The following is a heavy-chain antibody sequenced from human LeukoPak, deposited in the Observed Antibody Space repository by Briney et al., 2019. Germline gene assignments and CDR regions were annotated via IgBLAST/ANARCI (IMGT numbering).Heavy chain of an antibody. J-gene: IGHJ4*02. CDR2: IYYSGST. Sequence: SETLSLTCTVPGGSISSSTYYWGWIRQPPGKGLEWIGTIYYSGSTYYNPSLKSRVTISVDTSKNQFSLKLSSVTAADTAVYCCARHDEYSSSARDYFDYWGQGTLVTVSS. D-gene: IGHD6-6*01. CDR1: GGSISSSTYY. V-gene: IGHV4-39*01. CDR3: ARHDEYSSSARDYFDY.